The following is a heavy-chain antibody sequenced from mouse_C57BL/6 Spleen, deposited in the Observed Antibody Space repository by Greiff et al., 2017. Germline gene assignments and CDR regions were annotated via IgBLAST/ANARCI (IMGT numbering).Heavy chain of an antibody. D-gene: IGHD1-1*01. V-gene: IGHV1-18*01. CDR2: INPNNGGT. Sequence: VQLQQSGPELVKPGASVKIPCKASGYTFTDYNMDWVKQSHGKSLEWIGDINPNNGGTIYNQKFKGKATLTVDKSSSTAYMELRSLTSEDTAVYYCARSDYGSSRYWYFDVWDTGTTVTVSS. J-gene: IGHJ1*03. CDR3: ARSDYGSSRYWYFDV. CDR1: GYTFTDYN.